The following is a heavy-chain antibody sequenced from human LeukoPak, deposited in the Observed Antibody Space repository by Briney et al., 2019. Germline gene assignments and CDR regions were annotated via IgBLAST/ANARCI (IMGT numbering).Heavy chain of an antibody. CDR3: ARDVYRIVVVPHYFDY. D-gene: IGHD3-22*01. J-gene: IGHJ4*02. CDR2: IKQDGSEK. V-gene: IGHV3-7*01. Sequence: GGSLRLSCAASGFTFSSYEMNWVRRAPGKGLEWVANIKQDGSEKYYVDSVKGRFTISRDNAKNSLYLQMNSLRAEDTAVYYCARDVYRIVVVPHYFDYWGQGTLVTVSS. CDR1: GFTFSSYE.